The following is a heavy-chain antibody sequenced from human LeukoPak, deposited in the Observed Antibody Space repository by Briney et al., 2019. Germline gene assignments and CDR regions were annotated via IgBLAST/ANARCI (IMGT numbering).Heavy chain of an antibody. CDR2: IWYDGSNK. J-gene: IGHJ3*02. CDR3: ARNQDYGVYNSVGAFDI. Sequence: GGSLRLSCAASGFTFSSYGMHWVRQAPGKGLEWVAVIWYDGSNKYYADSVKGRFTIPRDNSKNTLYLQMNSLRAEDTAVYYCARNQDYGVYNSVGAFDIWGQGTMVTVSS. D-gene: IGHD4-17*01. CDR1: GFTFSSYG. V-gene: IGHV3-33*01.